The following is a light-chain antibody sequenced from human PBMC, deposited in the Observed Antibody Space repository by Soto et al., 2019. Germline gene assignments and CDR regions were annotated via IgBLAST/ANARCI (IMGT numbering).Light chain of an antibody. CDR1: QSISSY. CDR3: QQSYSTPIT. Sequence: DIQMTQSPSSLSASVGDRLTITCRSSQSISSYLNWYQQQPGKAPKLLIYAASSLQSGVPSRFSGSGSGTDFTLTISSLQHEDFATYYCQQSYSTPITFGQGTRLEIK. CDR2: AAS. J-gene: IGKJ5*01. V-gene: IGKV1-39*01.